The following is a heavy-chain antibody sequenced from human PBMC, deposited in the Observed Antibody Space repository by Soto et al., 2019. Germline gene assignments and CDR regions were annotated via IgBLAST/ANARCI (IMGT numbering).Heavy chain of an antibody. CDR2: IYYSGST. V-gene: IGHV4-59*01. D-gene: IGHD2-15*01. CDR3: AREVYCSGGSCAFDI. Sequence: SETLSLTCTVSGGSISSYYWSWIRQPPGKGLEWIGYIYYSGSTNYNPSLKSRVTISVDTSKNQFSLKLSSVTAADTAVYYCAREVYCSGGSCAFDIWGQGTMVTVSS. J-gene: IGHJ3*02. CDR1: GGSISSYY.